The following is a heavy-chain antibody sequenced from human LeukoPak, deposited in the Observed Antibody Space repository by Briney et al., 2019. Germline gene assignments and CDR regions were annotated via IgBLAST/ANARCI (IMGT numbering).Heavy chain of an antibody. V-gene: IGHV4-39*07. D-gene: IGHD6-13*01. CDR3: ARVYYSSSYDYWYFDL. CDR1: GGSISSSSYY. CDR2: IYYSGST. Sequence: SETLSLTCTVSGGSISSSSYYWGWIRQPPGKGLEWIGNIYYSGSTYYNPSLKSRVTISVDTSKNQFSLKLSSVTAADTAVYYCARVYYSSSYDYWYFDLWGRGTLVTVSS. J-gene: IGHJ2*01.